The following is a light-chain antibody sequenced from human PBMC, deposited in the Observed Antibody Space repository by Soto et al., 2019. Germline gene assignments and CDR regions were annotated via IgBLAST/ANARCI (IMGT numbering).Light chain of an antibody. V-gene: IGKV1-17*03. Sequence: DIQMTQSPSAMSASVGDRVTITCRASQGVSHYLAWFQQRPGKVPKRLIYGASTLESGVPSRFSGSGSGTEFTLTISSLQPDDFATYYCQQYNTTFGQGTKVDIK. CDR3: QQYNTT. CDR1: QGVSHY. J-gene: IGKJ2*01. CDR2: GAS.